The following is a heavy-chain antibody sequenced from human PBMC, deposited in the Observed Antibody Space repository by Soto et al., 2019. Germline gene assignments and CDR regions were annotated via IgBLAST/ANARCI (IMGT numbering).Heavy chain of an antibody. V-gene: IGHV1-18*01. CDR1: GYTFTSYG. Sequence: QVQLVQSGAEVKKPGASVKVSCKASGYTFTSYGISWVRQAPGQGLEWMGWISAYNRKTNYAQKLQGRVPMTTDTSTSTADMELMSLRSDDTAVYYCARGASCDEDVIDVAFDIWGQGTIVT. J-gene: IGHJ3*02. CDR3: ARGASCDEDVIDVAFDI. CDR2: ISAYNRKT. D-gene: IGHD3-16*02.